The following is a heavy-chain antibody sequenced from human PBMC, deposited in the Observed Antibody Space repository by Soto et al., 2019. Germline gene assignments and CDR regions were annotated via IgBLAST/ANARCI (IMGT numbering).Heavy chain of an antibody. D-gene: IGHD6-19*01. V-gene: IGHV3-30*18. CDR2: ISYDGSNK. CDR1: GFTFSSFG. CDR3: AKDRGWSSAALDY. J-gene: IGHJ4*02. Sequence: QVQLVESGGGVVQPGRSLRLSCAASGFTFSSFGMHWVRQAPGKGLEWVALISYDGSNKYYADSVKGRFTISRDKSKNTLYLQMNSLRAEDTAVYYCAKDRGWSSAALDYWGQGTLVTVSS.